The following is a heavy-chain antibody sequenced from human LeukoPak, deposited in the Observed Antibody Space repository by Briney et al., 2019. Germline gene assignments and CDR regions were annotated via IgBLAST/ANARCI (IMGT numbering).Heavy chain of an antibody. CDR1: GFTFSSYG. CDR3: AKDQHYDILTGYYTSVFDY. CDR2: MRYDGTNK. J-gene: IGHJ4*02. Sequence: GGSLRLSCAASGFTFSSYGMHWVRQAPGKGLEWVAFMRYDGTNKYYADSVEGRFTISRDSSKNTLYLQMNSLRAEDTAVYYCAKDQHYDILTGYYTSVFDYWGQGTLVTVSS. V-gene: IGHV3-30*02. D-gene: IGHD3-9*01.